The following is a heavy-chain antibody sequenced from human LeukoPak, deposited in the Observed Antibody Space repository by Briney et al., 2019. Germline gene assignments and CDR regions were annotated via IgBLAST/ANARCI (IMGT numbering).Heavy chain of an antibody. D-gene: IGHD3-22*01. CDR2: IYTSGST. J-gene: IGHJ6*03. CDR1: GGSISSYY. Sequence: SETLSLTCTVSGGSISSYYWSWIRQPAGKGLEWIGRIYTSGSTNYNPSLKSRVTMSVDTSRNQFSLKLSSVTAADTAVYYCARELPPYDSSGPTPRKNYYYYMDVWGKGTTVTVSS. CDR3: ARELPPYDSSGPTPRKNYYYYMDV. V-gene: IGHV4-4*07.